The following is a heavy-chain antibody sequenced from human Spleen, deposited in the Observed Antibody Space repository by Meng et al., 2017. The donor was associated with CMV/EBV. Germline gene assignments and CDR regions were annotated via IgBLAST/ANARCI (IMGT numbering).Heavy chain of an antibody. CDR1: GFTFDDYG. CDR3: AKEDCSSTSCYWPYYYGMDV. J-gene: IGHJ6*02. CDR2: INWNGGST. Sequence: GGSLRLSCAASGFTFDDYGMSWVRQAPGKGLEWVSGINWNGGSTGYADSVKGRFTISRDNSKNTLYLQMNSLRAEDTAVYYCAKEDCSSTSCYWPYYYGMDVWGQGTTVTVSS. D-gene: IGHD2-2*01. V-gene: IGHV3-20*04.